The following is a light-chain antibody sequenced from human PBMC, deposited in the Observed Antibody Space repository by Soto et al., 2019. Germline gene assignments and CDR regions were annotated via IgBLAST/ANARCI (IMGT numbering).Light chain of an antibody. CDR2: WAS. Sequence: IVMSQSPDSLPVSLGERATINCKSSQSILYSSNNKNYLAGYQQKPGQPPKLLIYWASTRQSGLPDRFSGSGSGTDFTLTISSLQADDVAVYYCQQYYSIPFTFGPGTKVDMK. CDR1: QSILYSSNNKNY. CDR3: QQYYSIPFT. J-gene: IGKJ3*01. V-gene: IGKV4-1*01.